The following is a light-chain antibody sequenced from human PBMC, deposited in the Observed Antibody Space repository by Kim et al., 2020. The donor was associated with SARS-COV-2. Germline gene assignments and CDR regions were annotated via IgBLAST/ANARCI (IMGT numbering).Light chain of an antibody. CDR1: ISNIGAGYE. Sequence: QRVTISCTASISNIGAGYEVHWYQQLPGTAPKLVIYANTNRPSGIPDRFSGSKSGTSASLAITGLLAADEADYYCQSYDSGLGGSVFGTGTKVTVL. CDR3: QSYDSGLGGSV. V-gene: IGLV1-40*01. CDR2: ANT. J-gene: IGLJ1*01.